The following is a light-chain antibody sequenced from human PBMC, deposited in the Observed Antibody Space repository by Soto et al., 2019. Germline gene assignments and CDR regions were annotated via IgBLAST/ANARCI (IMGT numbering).Light chain of an antibody. CDR1: NSDIGSNY. CDR2: RSK. J-gene: IGLJ1*01. CDR3: GAWDDSLNAHV. Sequence: QSALTQPASASGTPGQRVPISCSGNNSDIGSNYVYWYQQFPGRAPKLLIYRSKERPSGVPDRFSGSKSGTSASLAISGLRSDDEADYYCGAWDDSLNAHVFGIGTKVTVL. V-gene: IGLV1-47*01.